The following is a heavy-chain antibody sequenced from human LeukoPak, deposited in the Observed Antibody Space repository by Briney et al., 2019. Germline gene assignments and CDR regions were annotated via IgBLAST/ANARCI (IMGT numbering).Heavy chain of an antibody. CDR2: IYYTGNI. Sequence: SETLSLTCNVSRDSIINYYWSWIRQSPGKGREGIGYIYYTGNINYNPCLKCRVTMPVDTFKNKFSLTLASVTAADTAVYYCARGTQVRRSGIDYWGQGILVTVSS. V-gene: IGHV4-59*01. CDR3: ARGTQVRRSGIDY. D-gene: IGHD1-26*01. CDR1: RDSIINYY. J-gene: IGHJ4*02.